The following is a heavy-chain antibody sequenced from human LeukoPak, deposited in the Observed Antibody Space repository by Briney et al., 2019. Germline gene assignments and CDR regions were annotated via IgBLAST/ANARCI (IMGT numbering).Heavy chain of an antibody. Sequence: GASVKVSCKASGYTFTSYGISWVRQAPGQGLEWMGWISAYNGNTNYAQKPQGRVTMTTDTSTSTAYMELRSLRSDDTAVYYCARVGYCSGGSCKRGNWFDPWGQGTLVTVSS. J-gene: IGHJ5*02. CDR3: ARVGYCSGGSCKRGNWFDP. CDR2: ISAYNGNT. D-gene: IGHD2-15*01. CDR1: GYTFTSYG. V-gene: IGHV1-18*01.